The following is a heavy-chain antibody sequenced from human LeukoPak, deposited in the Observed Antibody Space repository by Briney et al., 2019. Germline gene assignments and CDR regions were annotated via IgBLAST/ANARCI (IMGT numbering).Heavy chain of an antibody. J-gene: IGHJ5*02. Sequence: SETLSLTCTISGYSISNNNWWGWIRQPPGKGLEWIGYTYYRGDTEYNPSIRSRVTMSVDTSKNQFSLNLYSVTAVDTAVYYCARVVAAAAGTNWFDPWGQGTLVTVSS. D-gene: IGHD6-13*01. CDR2: TYYRGDT. V-gene: IGHV4-28*03. CDR1: GYSISNNNW. CDR3: ARVVAAAAGTNWFDP.